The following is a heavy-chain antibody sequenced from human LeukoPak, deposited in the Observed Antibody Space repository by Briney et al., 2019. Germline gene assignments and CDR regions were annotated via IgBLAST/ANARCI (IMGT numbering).Heavy chain of an antibody. CDR3: ARGFCTSGRCSKYDY. Sequence: GGSLRLSCAASRFTFSNYWMSWVRQAPGKGLEWVAKIKQDGSQRYYVDSVTGRFTISRDNAKNSLYLQMNSLRADDTAVYYCARGFCTSGRCSKYDYWGQGTLVTVSP. CDR1: RFTFSNYW. CDR2: IKQDGSQR. V-gene: IGHV3-7*01. D-gene: IGHD2-15*01. J-gene: IGHJ4*02.